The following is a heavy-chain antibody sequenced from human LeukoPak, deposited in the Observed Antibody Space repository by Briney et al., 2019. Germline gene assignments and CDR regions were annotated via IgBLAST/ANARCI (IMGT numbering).Heavy chain of an antibody. Sequence: SSQTLSLTCTVSGDSISRGRYYWSWVRQPAGKELEWIGRIYASGKTYYNPYTHSLKSRVAMALDTSKNQVSLYLTSVTAADTAMYFCARSFSEKFYFESWGQGTLVTVSS. CDR2: IYASGKT. D-gene: IGHD1-26*01. V-gene: IGHV4-61*02. CDR3: ARSFSEKFYFES. J-gene: IGHJ4*02. CDR1: GDSISRGRYY.